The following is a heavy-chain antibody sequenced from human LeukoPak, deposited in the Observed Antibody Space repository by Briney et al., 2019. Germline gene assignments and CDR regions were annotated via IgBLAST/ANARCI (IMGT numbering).Heavy chain of an antibody. V-gene: IGHV4-31*03. D-gene: IGHD2-15*01. CDR1: GGSISSGGYY. Sequence: SETLSLTCTVSGGSISSGGYYWSWIRQHPGKGLEWIGYIYYSGSTYYNPSLKSRVTISVDTSKNQFSLKLSSVTAADTAVYYCARVRYCSGGSCYQAYFDYWAREPWSPSPQ. CDR3: ARVRYCSGGSCYQAYFDY. CDR2: IYYSGST. J-gene: IGHJ4*02.